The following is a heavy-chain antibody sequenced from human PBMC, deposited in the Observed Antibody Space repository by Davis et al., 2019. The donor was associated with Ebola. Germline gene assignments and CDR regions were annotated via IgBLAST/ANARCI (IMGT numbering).Heavy chain of an antibody. V-gene: IGHV3-33*01. Sequence: PGGSLRLSCAASGFTFSSYGMHWVRQAPGKGLEWVAVIWYDGSNKYYADSVKGRFTISRDNSKNTLYLQMNSLRAEDTAVYYCARDKVGATYGMDVWGQGTTVTVSS. CDR3: ARDKVGATYGMDV. J-gene: IGHJ6*02. CDR2: IWYDGSNK. D-gene: IGHD1-26*01. CDR1: GFTFSSYG.